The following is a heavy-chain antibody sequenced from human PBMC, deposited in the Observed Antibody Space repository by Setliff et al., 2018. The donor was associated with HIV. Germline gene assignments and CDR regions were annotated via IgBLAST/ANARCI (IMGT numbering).Heavy chain of an antibody. CDR1: GYSFTTFG. D-gene: IGHD3-10*01. V-gene: IGHV1-18*01. Sequence: ASVKVSCKASGYSFTTFGITWVRQAPGQGLEWMGWISGYNDNTNYAQKYQGRVTLTTDTSTNTAYMELRRLISDDTAVYYCARGDYGSGSYYPYYFYYGMDVWGQGTTVTVSS. J-gene: IGHJ6*02. CDR2: ISGYNDNT. CDR3: ARGDYGSGSYYPYYFYYGMDV.